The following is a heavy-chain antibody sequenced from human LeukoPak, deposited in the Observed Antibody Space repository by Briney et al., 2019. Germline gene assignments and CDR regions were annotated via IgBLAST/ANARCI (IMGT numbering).Heavy chain of an antibody. J-gene: IGHJ5*02. CDR1: GYTFTGYY. D-gene: IGHD3-16*01. CDR2: INPNSGGT. V-gene: IGHV1-2*02. Sequence: ASVKVSCKASGYTFTGYYMHWVRQAPGQGLEWMGWINPNSGGTNYAQKFQGRVTMTRDTSISTAYMELSRLRSDDTAVYYCARGFTSFGTQLDPWGQGTLVTVSS. CDR3: ARGFTSFGTQLDP.